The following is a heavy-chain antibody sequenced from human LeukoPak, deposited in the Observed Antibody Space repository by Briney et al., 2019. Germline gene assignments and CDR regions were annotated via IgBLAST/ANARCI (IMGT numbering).Heavy chain of an antibody. D-gene: IGHD3-9*01. CDR2: IRYDGSNK. Sequence: PGGSLRLSCAASGFTFSSYGMHWVRQAPGKGLEWVAFIRYDGSNKYYADSVKGRFTISRDNSKNTLYLQMNSLRAEDTAVYYCARDNSAAANVLRYFDWGQGTLVTVSS. V-gene: IGHV3-30*02. CDR1: GFTFSSYG. J-gene: IGHJ4*02. CDR3: ARDNSAAANVLRYFD.